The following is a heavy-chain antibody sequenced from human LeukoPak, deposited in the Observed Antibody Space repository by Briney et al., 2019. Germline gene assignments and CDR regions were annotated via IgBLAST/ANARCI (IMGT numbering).Heavy chain of an antibody. CDR3: ARSFYCSSTSCPVSY. D-gene: IGHD2-2*01. J-gene: IGHJ4*02. CDR2: IYYSGST. V-gene: IGHV4-31*03. Sequence: PSQTLSLTCTVSGGSISSGGYYWSWIRQHPGKGLEWIGYIYYSGSTYYNPSLKSRVTISVDTSKNQFSLKLSSVTAADTAVYYCARSFYCSSTSCPVSYWGRGTLVTVSS. CDR1: GGSISSGGYY.